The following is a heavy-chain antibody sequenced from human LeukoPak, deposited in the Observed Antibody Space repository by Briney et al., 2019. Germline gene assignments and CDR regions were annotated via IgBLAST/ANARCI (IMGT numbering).Heavy chain of an antibody. CDR2: ISSSGSTI. V-gene: IGHV3-11*04. Sequence: LSLTCTVSGDSISNSSYCWGWIRQPPGKGLEWVSYISSSGSTIYYADSVKGRFTISRDNAKNSLYLQMNSLRAEDTAVYYCAELGITMIGGVWGKGTTVTISS. J-gene: IGHJ6*04. CDR1: GDSISNSSYC. CDR3: AELGITMIGGV. D-gene: IGHD3-10*02.